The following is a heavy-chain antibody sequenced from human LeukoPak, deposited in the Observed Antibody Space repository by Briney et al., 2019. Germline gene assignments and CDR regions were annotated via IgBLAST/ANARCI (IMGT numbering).Heavy chain of an antibody. Sequence: SETLSLTCAVYGGSFSGYYWSWIRQPPGKGLEWIGSIYYSGSTYYNPSLKSRVTISVDTSKNQFSLKLSSVTAADTAVYYCARHVAIFGVVISWFDPWDQGTLVTVSS. D-gene: IGHD3-3*01. CDR3: ARHVAIFGVVISWFDP. CDR2: IYYSGST. V-gene: IGHV4-34*01. CDR1: GGSFSGYY. J-gene: IGHJ5*02.